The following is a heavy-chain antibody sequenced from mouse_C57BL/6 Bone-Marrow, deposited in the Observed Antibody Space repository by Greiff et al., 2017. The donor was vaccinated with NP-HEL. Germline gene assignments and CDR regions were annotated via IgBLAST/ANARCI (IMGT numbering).Heavy chain of an antibody. Sequence: EVQLQQSGAELVRPGASVKLSCTASGFNIKDYYMHWVKQRPEQGLEWIGRIDPEDGDTEYAPKFQGKATMTADTSSNTAYLQLSSLTSEDTAVYYCTSASVRDGRGYYFDYWGQGTTLTVSS. J-gene: IGHJ2*01. D-gene: IGHD3-3*01. V-gene: IGHV14-1*01. CDR1: GFNIKDYY. CDR2: IDPEDGDT. CDR3: TSASVRDGRGYYFDY.